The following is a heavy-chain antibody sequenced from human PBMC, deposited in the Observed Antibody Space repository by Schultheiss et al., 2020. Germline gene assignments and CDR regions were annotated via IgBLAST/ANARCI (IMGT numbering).Heavy chain of an antibody. J-gene: IGHJ6*02. Sequence: GGSLRLSCAASGFNVSSSYMSWVRQAPGKGLEWVSVIYSGGDTDYADSVKGRFTISRDNSKNTLYLQMNSLRAEDTAVYYCARVNRAYYYDSSGYYGMDVWGQGTTVTVSS. CDR3: ARVNRAYYYDSSGYYGMDV. D-gene: IGHD3-22*01. CDR2: IYSGGDT. V-gene: IGHV3-53*05. CDR1: GFNVSSSY.